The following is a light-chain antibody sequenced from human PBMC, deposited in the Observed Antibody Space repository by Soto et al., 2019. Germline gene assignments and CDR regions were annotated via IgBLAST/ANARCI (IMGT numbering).Light chain of an antibody. CDR3: NSYTSTSNIVA. J-gene: IGLJ2*01. CDR2: EVS. Sequence: QSVLTQPPSASGTPGQRVTMSCSGSSSDVGGYNFVSWYQQHPGKAPKLMIYEVSNRPSGVSNRFSGSKSGNTASLTISGLQAEDEADYYCNSYTSTSNIVAFGGGTKLTVL. V-gene: IGLV2-14*01. CDR1: SSDVGGYNF.